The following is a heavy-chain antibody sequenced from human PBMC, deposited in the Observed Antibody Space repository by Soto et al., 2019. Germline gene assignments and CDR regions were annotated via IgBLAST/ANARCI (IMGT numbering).Heavy chain of an antibody. CDR3: ALVIRGAN. CDR2: INSGGSNI. D-gene: IGHD6-6*01. Sequence: QVQLVESGGGLVKPGGSLRLSCTASGFTFTDHYMTWIRQAPGKGLEWVSYINSGGSNIYSADSVRGRFTTSRDNAKNSVDLQTSSLRAEDTAIYYCALVIRGANWGQGTLVIVSS. CDR1: GFTFTDHY. V-gene: IGHV3-11*01. J-gene: IGHJ4*02.